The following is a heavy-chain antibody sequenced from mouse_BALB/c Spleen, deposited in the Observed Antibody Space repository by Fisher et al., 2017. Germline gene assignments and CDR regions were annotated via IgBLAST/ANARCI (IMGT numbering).Heavy chain of an antibody. V-gene: IGHV1-18*01. Sequence: KFKGKATLTVDKSSSTAYMELRSLTSEDTAVYYCANTRFYGSSSWYFDVWGAGTTVTVSS. J-gene: IGHJ1*01. CDR3: ANTRFYGSSSWYFDV. D-gene: IGHD1-1*01.